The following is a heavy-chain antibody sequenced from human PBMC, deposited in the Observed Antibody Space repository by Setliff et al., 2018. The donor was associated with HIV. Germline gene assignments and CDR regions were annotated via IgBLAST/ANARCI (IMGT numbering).Heavy chain of an antibody. V-gene: IGHV4-34*01. D-gene: IGHD2-15*01. J-gene: IGHJ6*03. CDR2: INHSGRT. Sequence: PSETLSLTCAVYGGSFSGYHWNWIRQPPGKGLEWIGEINHSGRTNYNPSLKSRVTISADTSKNQFSLKLRSVTAADTAMYYCARVSITYWYSIPTFYYYYMDVWGKGTKVTVSS. CDR3: ARVSITYWYSIPTFYYYYMDV. CDR1: GGSFSGYH.